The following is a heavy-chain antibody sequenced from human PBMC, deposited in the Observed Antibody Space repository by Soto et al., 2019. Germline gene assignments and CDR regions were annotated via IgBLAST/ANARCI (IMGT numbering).Heavy chain of an antibody. J-gene: IGHJ5*02. CDR2: ISSSSSYI. Sequence: LRLSCAASGFTFSSYSMNWVRQAPGKGLEWVSSISSSSSYIYYADSVKGRFTISRDNAKNSLYLQMNSLRAEDTAVYYCASSARSGYYYGHWFDPWGQGTLVTVSS. CDR1: GFTFSSYS. CDR3: ASSARSGYYYGHWFDP. D-gene: IGHD3-22*01. V-gene: IGHV3-21*01.